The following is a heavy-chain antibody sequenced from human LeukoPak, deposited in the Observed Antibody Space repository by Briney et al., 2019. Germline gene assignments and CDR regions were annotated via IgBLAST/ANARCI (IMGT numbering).Heavy chain of an antibody. D-gene: IGHD6-19*01. V-gene: IGHV3-11*05. J-gene: IGHJ4*02. Sequence: GGSLRLSCAASGFTFSDYYMSWIRQAPGKGLEWVSYICSTSSYINYADYVKGRFTISRDNAKNSLSLQMNSLRAEDTAVYYCARVSQWLVPYWGQGTLVTVSS. CDR2: ICSTSSYI. CDR3: ARVSQWLVPY. CDR1: GFTFSDYY.